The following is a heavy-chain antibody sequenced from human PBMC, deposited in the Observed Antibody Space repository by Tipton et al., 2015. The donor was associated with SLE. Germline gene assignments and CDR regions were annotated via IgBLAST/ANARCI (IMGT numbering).Heavy chain of an antibody. Sequence: LRLSCTVSGGSIRSGSYYWSWIRQPAGKGLEWIGRIHTSGSTNYNPSLKSRVTISLDTSKNQFSLKLSSVTAADTAVYYCARTEVGGYSHDAFDLWGHGTMVTVSS. CDR2: IHTSGST. D-gene: IGHD6-25*01. V-gene: IGHV4-61*02. CDR3: ARTEVGGYSHDAFDL. J-gene: IGHJ3*01. CDR1: GGSIRSGSYY.